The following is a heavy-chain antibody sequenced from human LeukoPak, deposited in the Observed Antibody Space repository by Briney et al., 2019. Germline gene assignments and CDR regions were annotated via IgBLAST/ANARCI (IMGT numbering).Heavy chain of an antibody. CDR2: IRYDGSNK. J-gene: IGHJ4*02. Sequence: GGSLRLSCAASGFTFSSYGMHWVRQAPGKGLEWVAFIRYDGSNKYYADSVKGRFTISRDNSKNTLYLQMNSLRAEDTAVYYCAKDLRDGPSIAAAGTGLDYWGQGTLVTVSS. CDR1: GFTFSSYG. CDR3: AKDLRDGPSIAAAGTGLDY. V-gene: IGHV3-30*02. D-gene: IGHD6-13*01.